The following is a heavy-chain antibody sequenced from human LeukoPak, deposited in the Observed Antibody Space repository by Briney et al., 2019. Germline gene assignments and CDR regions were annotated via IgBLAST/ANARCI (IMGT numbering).Heavy chain of an antibody. J-gene: IGHJ1*01. CDR1: GFTFSSYS. CDR2: ISSSSSYI. D-gene: IGHD2-2*01. CDR3: ARGGDIVVVPAAMIFQH. Sequence: GGSLRLFCAASGFTFSSYSMNWVRQAPGKGLEWVSSISSSSSYIYYADSVKGRFTISRDNAKNSLYLQMNSLRAEDTAVYYCARGGDIVVVPAAMIFQHWGQGTLVTVSS. V-gene: IGHV3-21*04.